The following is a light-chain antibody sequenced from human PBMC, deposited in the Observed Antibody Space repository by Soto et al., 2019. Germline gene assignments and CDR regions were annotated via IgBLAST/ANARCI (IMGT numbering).Light chain of an antibody. J-gene: IGLJ3*02. CDR1: SSDVGSYNL. Sequence: QSALTQPASVSGSPGQSITISCTGTSSDVGSYNLVSWYQQYPGKAPKLIIYEVTKRPLGVSTRFSASKSGNTASLTIFGLQAEDEADYYCCSYAGSDTWVIGGGTKLTVL. CDR3: CSYAGSDTWV. CDR2: EVT. V-gene: IGLV2-23*02.